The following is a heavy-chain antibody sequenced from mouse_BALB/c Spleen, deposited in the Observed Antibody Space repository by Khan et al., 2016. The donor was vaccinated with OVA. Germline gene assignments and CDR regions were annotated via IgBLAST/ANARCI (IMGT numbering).Heavy chain of an antibody. CDR2: INTYTGEP. Sequence: QIQLLQSGPELKKPGETVKISCKASGYTFTNYGMNWVKQAPGKGLKWMGWINTYTGEPTYTDDFKGRFAFSLETSASTAYLQINNLKNEDMATYFCARGASYWYFDVWGAGTTVTVSS. V-gene: IGHV9-1*02. J-gene: IGHJ1*01. CDR1: GYTFTNYG. CDR3: ARGASYWYFDV.